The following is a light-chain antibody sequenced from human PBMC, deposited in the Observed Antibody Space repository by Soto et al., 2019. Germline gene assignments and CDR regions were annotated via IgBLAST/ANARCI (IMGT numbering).Light chain of an antibody. J-gene: IGLJ3*02. Sequence: QSVLTQPPSVSAAPGQKVTISCSGSSSNIENNYVSWYQQLPGTAPKLLIYDNDKRPSGIPDRFSGSKSGTSATLGITGLQTGDEAAYYCATWDSSLIAGVFGGGTKLTVL. V-gene: IGLV1-51*01. CDR2: DND. CDR1: SSNIENNY. CDR3: ATWDSSLIAGV.